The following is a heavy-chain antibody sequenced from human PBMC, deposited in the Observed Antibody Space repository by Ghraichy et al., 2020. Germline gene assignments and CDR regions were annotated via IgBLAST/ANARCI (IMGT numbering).Heavy chain of an antibody. V-gene: IGHV3-48*02. D-gene: IGHD2-15*01. Sequence: LSLTCAVSGLTFSGYTMKWVRQAPGKGLEWISFTSNGDGTIYYADSVKGRFTISRDNAKNSLYLQMNSLRDEDTAVYYCATGGGTFWGQGTLVTVSS. CDR2: TSNGDGTI. CDR3: ATGGGTF. J-gene: IGHJ4*02. CDR1: GLTFSGYT.